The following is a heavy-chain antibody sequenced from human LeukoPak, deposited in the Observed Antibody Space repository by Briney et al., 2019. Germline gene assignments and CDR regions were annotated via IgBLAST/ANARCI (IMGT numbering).Heavy chain of an antibody. CDR3: ARVGRYRAYYYDSSGYYSVVYYYMDV. Sequence: GGSLRLSCAASGFTFSSYEMNWVRQAPGKGLEWVSYISSSGSTIYYADSVKGRFTISRDNAKNSLYLQMNSLRAEDTAVYYCARVGRYRAYYYDSSGYYSVVYYYMDVWGKGTTVTISS. D-gene: IGHD3-22*01. J-gene: IGHJ6*03. V-gene: IGHV3-48*03. CDR1: GFTFSSYE. CDR2: ISSSGSTI.